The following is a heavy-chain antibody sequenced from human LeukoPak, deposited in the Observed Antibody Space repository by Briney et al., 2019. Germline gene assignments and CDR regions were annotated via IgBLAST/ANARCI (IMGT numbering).Heavy chain of an antibody. D-gene: IGHD3-10*01. J-gene: IGHJ4*02. V-gene: IGHV3-23*01. CDR1: GFTFSSYW. Sequence: GGSLRLSCAASGFTFSSYWMHWVRHAPGKGLEWVSAISGSGGSTYYADSVKGRFTISRDNSKNTLYLQMNSLRAEDTAVYYCAKDLGRFGELLWDYWGQGTLVTVSS. CDR2: ISGSGGST. CDR3: AKDLGRFGELLWDY.